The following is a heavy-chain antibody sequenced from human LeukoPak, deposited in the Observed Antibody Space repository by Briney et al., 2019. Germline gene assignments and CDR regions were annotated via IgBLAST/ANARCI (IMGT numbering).Heavy chain of an antibody. CDR3: ARTVTMTTVTTYDY. Sequence: GASVKVSCKASGYTFTSYGISWVRQAPGQGLEWMGWISPSNGNTNYEQKLQGRVTMTTDTSTNTAYMELRSLRSDDTAVFYCARTVTMTTVTTYDYWGQGTLVTVSS. CDR1: GYTFTSYG. V-gene: IGHV1-18*01. D-gene: IGHD4-17*01. J-gene: IGHJ4*02. CDR2: ISPSNGNT.